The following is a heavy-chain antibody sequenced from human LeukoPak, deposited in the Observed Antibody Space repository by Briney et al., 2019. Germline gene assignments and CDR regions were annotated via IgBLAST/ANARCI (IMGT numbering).Heavy chain of an antibody. J-gene: IGHJ5*02. Sequence: SETLSLTCTVSGGSISSGDYYWTWIRQHPGQGLEWIGYVSHSGPTDIDPSLKSRASISVDTSTNQFSLRLTSVTAADTAEYYCVRESRLRGTDWFDPWGQGTLVTVSS. CDR2: VSHSGPT. CDR1: GGSISSGDYY. CDR3: VRESRLRGTDWFDP. D-gene: IGHD3-16*01. V-gene: IGHV4-30-4*01.